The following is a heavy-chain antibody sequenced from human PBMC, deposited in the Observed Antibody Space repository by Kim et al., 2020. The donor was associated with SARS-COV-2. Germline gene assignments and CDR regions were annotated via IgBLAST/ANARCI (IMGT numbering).Heavy chain of an antibody. CDR1: GYSFTSYW. CDR3: ASLRRMFWQQLVPYYGMDV. CDR2: IDPSDSYT. Sequence: GESLKISCKGSGYSFTSYWISWVRQMPGKGLEWMGRIDPSDSYTNYSPSFQGHVTISADKSISTAYLQCSSLKASDTAMYYCASLRRMFWQQLVPYYGMDVWGQGTTGTVSS. V-gene: IGHV5-10-1*01. D-gene: IGHD6-13*01. J-gene: IGHJ6*01.